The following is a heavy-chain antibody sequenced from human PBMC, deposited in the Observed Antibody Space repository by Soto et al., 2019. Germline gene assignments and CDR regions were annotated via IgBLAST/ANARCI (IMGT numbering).Heavy chain of an antibody. Sequence: PSETLSLTCTVSGGSISSYYWSWIRQPPGKGLEWIGYIYYSGSTNYNPSLKSRVTISVDTSKNQFSLKLSSVTAADTAVYYCARTIEGGEPYYYGSGSYVLVDYFDYWGQGTLVTVSS. J-gene: IGHJ4*02. D-gene: IGHD3-10*01. CDR2: IYYSGST. CDR1: GGSISSYY. CDR3: ARTIEGGEPYYYGSGSYVLVDYFDY. V-gene: IGHV4-59*01.